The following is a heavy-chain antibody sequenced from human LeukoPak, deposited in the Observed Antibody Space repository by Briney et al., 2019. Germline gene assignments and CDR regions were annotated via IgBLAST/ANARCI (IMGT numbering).Heavy chain of an antibody. Sequence: GGSLRLSCAASGFTFSSYAMSWVRQAPGKGLEWVSAITGSSGYTYYADSVKGRFTISRDNSKNTLYLQMNSLRVEDTAVYYCAKRLSGWYWIDYWGRGTLVTVSS. V-gene: IGHV3-23*01. J-gene: IGHJ4*02. CDR2: ITGSSGYT. CDR3: AKRLSGWYWIDY. CDR1: GFTFSSYA. D-gene: IGHD6-19*01.